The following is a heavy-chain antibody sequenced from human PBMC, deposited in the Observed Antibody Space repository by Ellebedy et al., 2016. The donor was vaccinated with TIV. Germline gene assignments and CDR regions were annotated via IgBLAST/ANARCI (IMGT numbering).Heavy chain of an antibody. D-gene: IGHD5-24*01. CDR3: ATSPAMATRIAH. CDR1: GGSINSSYY. CDR2: IYSSGIT. J-gene: IGHJ4*02. Sequence: MPSETLSLTCTVSGGSINSSYYWGWIRQPPGMGLEWIGTIYSSGITYYNSSLKSRVTMSVHTSKNQFFLRLTSVTATDTAVYYCATSPAMATRIAHWGRGTLVTVSS. V-gene: IGHV4-39*01.